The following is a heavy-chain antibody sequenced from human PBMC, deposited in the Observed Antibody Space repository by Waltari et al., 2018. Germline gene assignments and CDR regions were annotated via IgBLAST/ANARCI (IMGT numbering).Heavy chain of an antibody. CDR2: ISYDGSNK. J-gene: IGHJ4*02. V-gene: IGHV3-30*18. D-gene: IGHD2-15*01. CDR1: GFTFSSYG. CDR3: ANLENSGLGY. Sequence: QVQLVESGGGVVQHGRSLRLSCAASGFTFSSYGMPWVRQAPGKGLEWVAVISYDGSNKYYADSVKGRFTISRDNSKNTLYLQMNSLRAEDTAVYYCANLENSGLGYWGQGTLVTVSS.